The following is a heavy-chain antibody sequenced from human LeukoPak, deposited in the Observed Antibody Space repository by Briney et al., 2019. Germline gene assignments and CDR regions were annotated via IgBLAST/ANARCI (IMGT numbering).Heavy chain of an antibody. J-gene: IGHJ4*02. CDR1: GYTFTGYF. CDR2: INPNNGGT. CDR3: ATIKITFGGLFVLGFRKNYLFDF. Sequence: ASVKVSCKASGYTFTGYFIHWVRQAPGQGLEWMGWINPNNGGTKYAQKFQDRVTMTRDTSISTAYMELSRLRSEDTAVYYCATIKITFGGLFVLGFRKNYLFDFWGQGTLVTVSS. D-gene: IGHD3-16*02. V-gene: IGHV1-2*02.